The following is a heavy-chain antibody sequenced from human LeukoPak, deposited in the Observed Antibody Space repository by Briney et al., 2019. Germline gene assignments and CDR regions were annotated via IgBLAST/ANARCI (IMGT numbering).Heavy chain of an antibody. V-gene: IGHV1-24*01. Sequence: ASVKVSCTVSGYTLTELSMHWVRQAPGKGLEWMGGFDPEDGETIYAQKFQGRVTMTEDTSTDTAYMELSSLRSEDTAVYYCATGGNYDYVWGSYQPFDYWGQGTLVTVSS. D-gene: IGHD3-16*02. CDR1: GYTLTELS. J-gene: IGHJ4*02. CDR3: ATGGNYDYVWGSYQPFDY. CDR2: FDPEDGET.